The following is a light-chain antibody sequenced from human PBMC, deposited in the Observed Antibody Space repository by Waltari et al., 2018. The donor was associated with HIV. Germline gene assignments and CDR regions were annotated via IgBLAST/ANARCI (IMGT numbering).Light chain of an antibody. CDR3: QSYDSSLSGVI. CDR1: RSNLGAGYD. CDR2: DNN. J-gene: IGLJ2*01. Sequence: QSVLTQPPSVSAAPGQRVTLSCTGSRSNLGAGYDVPRYQHLPGTAPKLLLYDNNNRPSGVPDRFSGSKSGTSASLAITGLQAEDEADYYCQSYDSSLSGVIFGGGTKLTVL. V-gene: IGLV1-40*01.